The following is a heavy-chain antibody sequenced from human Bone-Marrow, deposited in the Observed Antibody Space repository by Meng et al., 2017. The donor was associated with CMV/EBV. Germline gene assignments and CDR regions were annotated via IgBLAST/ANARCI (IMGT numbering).Heavy chain of an antibody. J-gene: IGHJ4*02. CDR2: ISYDGSNK. D-gene: IGHD2-2*01. Sequence: GESLKISCAASGFIFSSYSMHWVRQAPGKGLEWVAVISYDGSNKYYADSVKGRFTISRDNSKNTLYLQMNSLRAEDTALYYCAKACSSTTCLGDWGQGTLVTVSS. V-gene: IGHV3-30-3*02. CDR3: AKACSSTTCLGD. CDR1: GFIFSSYS.